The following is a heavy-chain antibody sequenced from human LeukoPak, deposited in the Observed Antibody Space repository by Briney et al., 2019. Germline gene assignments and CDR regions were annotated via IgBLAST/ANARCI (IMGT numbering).Heavy chain of an antibody. CDR2: INPTGGST. J-gene: IGHJ6*02. CDR1: GYTFTNYY. CDR3: ARGVNAGMDV. Sequence: ASVKVSCKASGYTFTNYYLHWVRQAPGQGLEWMGIINPTGGSTSYAQMFQDRVTMTRDTSINTAYMELTSLRSDDTAVYYCARGVNAGMDVWGQGTTVTVSS. V-gene: IGHV1-46*01.